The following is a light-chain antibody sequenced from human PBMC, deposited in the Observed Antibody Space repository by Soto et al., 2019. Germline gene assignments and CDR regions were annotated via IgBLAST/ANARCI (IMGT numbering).Light chain of an antibody. CDR1: QSVARD. V-gene: IGKV3-20*01. CDR2: RAF. Sequence: EIVLTQSPGTLSLSPGETATLSCRASQSVARDLSWYQQKPGQAPRLLISRAFIGATGIPDRFNGSGSGTDFSLTINRLEPEDSAVYYWQQHTISMYTVGQGTKLEIK. J-gene: IGKJ2*01. CDR3: QQHTISMYT.